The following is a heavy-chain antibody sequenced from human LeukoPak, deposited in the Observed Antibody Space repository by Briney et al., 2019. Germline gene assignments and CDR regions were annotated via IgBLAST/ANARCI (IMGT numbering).Heavy chain of an antibody. J-gene: IGHJ6*02. CDR1: GFNFRTFA. Sequence: GGSLRLSCAASGFNFRTFAMYWVRQAPGKGLEWVAVISYDGNNKYYADSVKGRLTISRDNSKNTLYLQMNSLRAEDTAMYFCARSRSGRASAGKKYYYYGMDAWGQGTTVTVSS. D-gene: IGHD6-25*01. V-gene: IGHV3-30*04. CDR3: ARSRSGRASAGKKYYYYGMDA. CDR2: ISYDGNNK.